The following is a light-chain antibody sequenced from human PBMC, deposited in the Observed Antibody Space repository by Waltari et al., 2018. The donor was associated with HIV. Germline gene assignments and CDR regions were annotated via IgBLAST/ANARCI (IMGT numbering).Light chain of an antibody. CDR2: WAS. CDR1: RTILFSSNNRNY. V-gene: IGKV4-1*01. J-gene: IGKJ4*01. Sequence: VITQSQDPFLGFLAEGATLNCTSARTILFSSNNRNYLAWYQQKPGQPPKLLISWASTRESGVPDRFSGSGSGTDFTLTITRLQAEDVAVYHCQQYFRSPTTFGGGTKVEIK. CDR3: QQYFRSPTT.